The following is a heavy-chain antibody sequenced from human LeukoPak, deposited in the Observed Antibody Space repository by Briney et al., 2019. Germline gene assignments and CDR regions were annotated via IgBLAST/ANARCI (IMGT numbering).Heavy chain of an antibody. Sequence: SQTLSLTCTVSGGSISSSSYYWGWIRQPPGKGLEWIGSIYYSGSTYYNPSLKSRVTISVDTSKNQFSLKLSSVTAADTAVYYCAREGVYGIIDYWGQGTLVTVSS. CDR3: AREGVYGIIDY. J-gene: IGHJ4*02. D-gene: IGHD1-1*01. CDR1: GGSISSSSYY. CDR2: IYYSGST. V-gene: IGHV4-39*02.